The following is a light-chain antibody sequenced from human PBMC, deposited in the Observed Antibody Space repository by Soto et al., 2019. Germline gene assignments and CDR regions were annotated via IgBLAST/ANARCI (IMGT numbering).Light chain of an antibody. CDR3: QSYDSSLSGSRVV. CDR2: GNK. V-gene: IGLV1-40*01. J-gene: IGLJ2*01. Sequence: QSVLTQPPSVSGAPGQRVTISCTGNISNIGAGYDVNWYQQLPGAAPKLLIYGNKNRPSGVRDRFSGSKSGASASLAITALQAEDEADYFCQSYDSSLSGSRVVFGGGTKLTVL. CDR1: ISNIGAGYD.